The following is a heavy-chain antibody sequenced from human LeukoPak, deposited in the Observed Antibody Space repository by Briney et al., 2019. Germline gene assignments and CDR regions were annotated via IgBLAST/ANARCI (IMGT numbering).Heavy chain of an antibody. Sequence: GGSLRLSCAASGFAVSSKYMTWVCQAPGKGMEWVSVIYSDGSTFYADSVKGRFTISRDNAKNTLFLQMNSLKREDTAVYYCARGPWDYWGQGTLVTVSS. J-gene: IGHJ4*02. CDR3: ARGPWDY. CDR1: GFAVSSKY. CDR2: IYSDGST. V-gene: IGHV3-53*05.